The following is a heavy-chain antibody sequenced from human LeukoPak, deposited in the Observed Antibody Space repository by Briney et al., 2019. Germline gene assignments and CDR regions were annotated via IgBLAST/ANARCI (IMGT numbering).Heavy chain of an antibody. Sequence: GGSLRLSCAASGFAFRSYGIHWVRQVPGKGLEWVSFISYDGTNKYYTDSVKGRFTISRDNAKNTLYLQMNSLRAEDTAVYYCAKATGATVYNAFDIWGQGTMVTVSS. CDR2: ISYDGTNK. CDR1: GFAFRSYG. CDR3: AKATGATVYNAFDI. D-gene: IGHD1-26*01. J-gene: IGHJ3*02. V-gene: IGHV3-30*19.